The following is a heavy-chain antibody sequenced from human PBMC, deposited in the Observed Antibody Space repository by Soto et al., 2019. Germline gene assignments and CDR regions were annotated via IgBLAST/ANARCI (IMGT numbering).Heavy chain of an antibody. CDR2: IYHNGNT. CDR3: ARERITMVRRVIAFGYGMDV. Sequence: SETWSLTCSVSGGPISNTNYYWGWIRQPPGKGLEWIASIYHNGNTYYNPSLKSRVTIYVDTSKRQFSLKLTSVTAADTDVYYCARERITMVRRVIAFGYGMDVWGQGTTVIVSS. J-gene: IGHJ6*02. D-gene: IGHD3-10*01. CDR1: GGPISNTNYY. V-gene: IGHV4-39*07.